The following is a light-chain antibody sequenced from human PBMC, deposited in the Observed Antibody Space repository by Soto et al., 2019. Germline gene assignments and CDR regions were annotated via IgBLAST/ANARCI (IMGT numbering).Light chain of an antibody. CDR1: QSVSSS. V-gene: IGKV3-15*01. Sequence: EIVMTQSPATLSLSPGERATLSCRASQSVSSSLSWYQQKPRQAPRLLIYGASTRATGSTARFSGSGSGTEFTLTISSLQSEDFAVYYCQQYNNWPRTFGQGTKVEIK. CDR2: GAS. CDR3: QQYNNWPRT. J-gene: IGKJ1*01.